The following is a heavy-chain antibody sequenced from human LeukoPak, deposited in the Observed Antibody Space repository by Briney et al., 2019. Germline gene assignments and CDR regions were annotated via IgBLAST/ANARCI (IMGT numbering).Heavy chain of an antibody. V-gene: IGHV1-2*02. J-gene: IGHJ4*02. CDR2: INPNSGGT. CDR1: GYTFTGDY. D-gene: IGHD2-21*02. Sequence: AASVKVSCKASGYTFTGDYMHWVRQAPGQGLEWMGWINPNSGGTNYAQKFQGRVTMTRDTSISTAYMELSRLRSDDTAVYYCARVWTVVVTAPDYWGQGTLVTVSS. CDR3: ARVWTVVVTAPDY.